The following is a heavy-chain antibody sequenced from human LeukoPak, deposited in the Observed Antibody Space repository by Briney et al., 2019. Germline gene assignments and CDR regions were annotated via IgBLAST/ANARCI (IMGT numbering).Heavy chain of an antibody. CDR3: AKQLGYCSDGSCYFPY. Sequence: RGSLRLSCAASGFTFSSYSMSWVRQAPGEGLEWVSAISNNGGYTYHADSVQGRFTISRDNSKSTLCLQMNSLRAEETAVYYCAKQLGYCSDGSCYFPYWGQGTLVTVSS. V-gene: IGHV3-23*01. J-gene: IGHJ4*02. CDR1: GFTFSSYS. D-gene: IGHD2-15*01. CDR2: ISNNGGYT.